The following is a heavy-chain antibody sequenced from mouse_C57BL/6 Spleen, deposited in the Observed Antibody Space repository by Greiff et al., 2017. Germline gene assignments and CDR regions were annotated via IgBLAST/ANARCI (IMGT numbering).Heavy chain of an antibody. CDR2: INPSTGGT. CDR3: ARKSYGSSSFAY. V-gene: IGHV1-42*01. Sequence: VQLQQSGPELVKPGASVKISCKASGYSFTGYYMNWVKQSPEKSLEWIGEINPSTGGTTYNQKFKAKATLTVDKSSSTAYMQLKGLTSEDSAVYYCARKSYGSSSFAYWGQGTLVTVSA. CDR1: GYSFTGYY. D-gene: IGHD1-1*01. J-gene: IGHJ3*01.